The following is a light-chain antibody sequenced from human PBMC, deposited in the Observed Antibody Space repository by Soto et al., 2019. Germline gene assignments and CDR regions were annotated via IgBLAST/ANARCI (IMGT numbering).Light chain of an antibody. CDR2: GAS. CDR3: QQSGSAPRT. V-gene: IGKV3-20*01. J-gene: IGKJ2*01. Sequence: EIVLTQSPGSLSLSPGERATLSCRSSQRISSNSLAWYQQKPGQAPRLLIFGASSRATGSPDRFSGSGYGTGFTLIISRLEPEDFSVFYCQQSGSAPRTFCQGTKLEIK. CDR1: QRISSNS.